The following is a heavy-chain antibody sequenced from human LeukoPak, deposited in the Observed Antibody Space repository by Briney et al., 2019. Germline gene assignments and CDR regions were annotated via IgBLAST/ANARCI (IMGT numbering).Heavy chain of an antibody. Sequence: GGSLRLSCAASGFAFSSYGMHWVRQAPGKGLKWVAVISYDGSNKYYADSVKGRFTISRDSSKNTLYLQMNSLRAEDTAVYYCAKDRAAAGMGYFDYWGQGTLVTVSS. CDR1: GFAFSSYG. J-gene: IGHJ4*02. CDR2: ISYDGSNK. V-gene: IGHV3-30*18. D-gene: IGHD6-13*01. CDR3: AKDRAAAGMGYFDY.